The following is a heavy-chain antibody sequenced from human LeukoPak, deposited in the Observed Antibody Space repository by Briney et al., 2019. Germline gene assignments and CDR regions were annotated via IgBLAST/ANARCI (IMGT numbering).Heavy chain of an antibody. Sequence: GASVKVSCKASGYTFTSYGISWVRQPPGQGLEWMGWISAYNGNTNYAQKLQGRVTMTTDTSTSTAYMELRSLRSDDTAVYYCARDYLLVDYVWGRGLDYWGQGTLVTVSS. CDR1: GYTFTSYG. V-gene: IGHV1-18*01. J-gene: IGHJ4*02. CDR3: ARDYLLVDYVWGRGLDY. CDR2: ISAYNGNT. D-gene: IGHD3-16*01.